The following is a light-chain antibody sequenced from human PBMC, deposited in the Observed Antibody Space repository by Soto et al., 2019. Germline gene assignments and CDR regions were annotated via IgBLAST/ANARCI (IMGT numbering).Light chain of an antibody. J-gene: IGLJ3*02. V-gene: IGLV2-14*01. CDR3: ASYTSSTSWV. Sequence: QSVLTQPASVSGSPGQSITISCTGTVSDVGFYNYVSWYQQHAGEAPKLMIFEVNNRPSGVSNRFSGSKSGNTASLTVSGLQAEDEADYYCASYTSSTSWVFGGGTKLTVL. CDR2: EVN. CDR1: VSDVGFYNY.